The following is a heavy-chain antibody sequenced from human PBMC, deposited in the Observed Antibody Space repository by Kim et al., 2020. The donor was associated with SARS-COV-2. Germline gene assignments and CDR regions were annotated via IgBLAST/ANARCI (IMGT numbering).Heavy chain of an antibody. CDR2: INPSGGST. Sequence: ASVKVSCKASGYTFTSYYMHWVRQAPGQGLEWMGIINPSGGSTSYAQKFQGRVTMTRDTSTSTVYMELSSLRSEDTAVYYCARDLLGVPAALRGWFDPWGQGTLVTVSS. CDR3: ARDLLGVPAALRGWFDP. D-gene: IGHD2-2*01. J-gene: IGHJ5*02. CDR1: GYTFTSYY. V-gene: IGHV1-46*01.